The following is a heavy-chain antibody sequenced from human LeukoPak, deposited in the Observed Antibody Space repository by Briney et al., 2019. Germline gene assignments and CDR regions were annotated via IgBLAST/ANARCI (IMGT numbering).Heavy chain of an antibody. CDR1: GVSVSTHY. J-gene: IGHJ4*02. CDR3: ARVSGWNPLEAAHLDY. V-gene: IGHV4-59*02. D-gene: IGHD6-19*01. Sequence: SETLSLTCNVSGVSVSTHYWSWIRQSPGKGLEWIGFIYHSGTTNYNSPLKSRFTISVDTSKNQCSLKLSSVTAADTAVYYCARVSGWNPLEAAHLDYWGQGTLVTVSS. CDR2: IYHSGTT.